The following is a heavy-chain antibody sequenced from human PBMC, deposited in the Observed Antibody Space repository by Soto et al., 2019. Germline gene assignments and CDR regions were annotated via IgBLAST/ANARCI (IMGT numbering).Heavy chain of an antibody. J-gene: IGHJ6*03. CDR2: IYYGGST. CDR3: ARRGEVTRNYYCHMDA. CDR1: GGSFSSGDYA. D-gene: IGHD4-17*01. V-gene: IGHV4-39*01. Sequence: QLQLQESCPGLVKPSETLSLTCTVSGGSFSSGDYAWAWIRQPPGKGLEWVGTIYYGGSTYYNPSLKSRVTMSVDSSKNQFALKLNSETAADTAVYYCARRGEVTRNYYCHMDAWGKGTTVIVSS.